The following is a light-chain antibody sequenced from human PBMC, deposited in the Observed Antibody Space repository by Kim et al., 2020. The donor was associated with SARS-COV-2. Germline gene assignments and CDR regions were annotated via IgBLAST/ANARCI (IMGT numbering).Light chain of an antibody. CDR1: TGAVTSGHH. V-gene: IGLV7-46*01. CDR3: LLYYNGHRV. Sequence: GGTVTLPYGSSTGAVTSGHHPYWFQQKPGQAPRTLIYDNSNKHSWTPARLSGSLLGGKAALTLSGALPEDEAEYYCLLYYNGHRVFGGGTPADRP. CDR2: DNS. J-gene: IGLJ2*01.